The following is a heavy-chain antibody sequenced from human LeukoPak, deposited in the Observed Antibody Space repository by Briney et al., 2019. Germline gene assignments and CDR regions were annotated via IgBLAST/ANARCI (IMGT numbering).Heavy chain of an antibody. CDR1: GGSISSSTFY. J-gene: IGHJ5*02. CDR3: ARELTSYGYNT. V-gene: IGHV4-61*01. D-gene: IGHD5-24*01. Sequence: SETLSLTCTVSGGSISSSTFYWGWIRQPPGKGLEWIGYIYYSGSPNYNPSLTSRGTISVDTSKNQFSLKLSSVTAADTAVYYCARELTSYGYNTWGQGTLVTVSS. CDR2: IYYSGSP.